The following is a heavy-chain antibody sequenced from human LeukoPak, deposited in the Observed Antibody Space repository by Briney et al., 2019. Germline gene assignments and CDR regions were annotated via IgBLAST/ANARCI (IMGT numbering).Heavy chain of an antibody. Sequence: EASVKVSCKASGYTFTSYGISWVRQAPGQGLEWMGWISAYNGNTNYAQKLQGRVTMTTDTSTSTAYMELRSLRSDDTAVYYCARAWKDYYDSSGYGDAFDIWGQGTMVTVSS. CDR3: ARAWKDYYDSSGYGDAFDI. J-gene: IGHJ3*02. CDR2: ISAYNGNT. CDR1: GYTFTSYG. V-gene: IGHV1-18*01. D-gene: IGHD3-22*01.